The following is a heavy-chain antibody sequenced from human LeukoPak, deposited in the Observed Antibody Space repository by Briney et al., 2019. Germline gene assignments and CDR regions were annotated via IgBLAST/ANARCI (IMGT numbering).Heavy chain of an antibody. V-gene: IGHV4-39*01. CDR2: IYYSGST. CDR1: GGSISSTTYF. D-gene: IGHD4-17*01. CDR3: ARGGNYGDYDGYFDY. J-gene: IGHJ4*02. Sequence: SETLSLTCTVSGGSISSTTYFWSWIRQPPGKGLEWIATIYYSGSTYFSPSLKSRVTMSVDTSKNQFSLKLSSVTAADTAVYYCARGGNYGDYDGYFDYWGQGTLVTVSS.